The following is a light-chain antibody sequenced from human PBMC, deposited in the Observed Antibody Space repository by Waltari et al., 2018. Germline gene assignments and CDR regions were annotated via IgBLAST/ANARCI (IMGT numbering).Light chain of an antibody. CDR1: QNVRSN. Sequence: EIVMTQSPATLSVSPGERATLSCRASQNVRSNLAWYQQKPGQTPRLLIYSASTRATGIPARFSGSGSGTEFTLTISSLQSEDSAVYYCQQYNTCPWTFVQGTKVEIK. CDR2: SAS. J-gene: IGKJ1*01. CDR3: QQYNTCPWT. V-gene: IGKV3-15*01.